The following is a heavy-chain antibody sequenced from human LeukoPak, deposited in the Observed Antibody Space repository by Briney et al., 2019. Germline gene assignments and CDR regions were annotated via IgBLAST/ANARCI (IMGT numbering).Heavy chain of an antibody. J-gene: IGHJ3*02. V-gene: IGHV3-33*01. CDR1: GFTFSSYG. CDR2: IWYDGSNK. CDR3: ARDLLVSEDAFDI. Sequence: GRSLRLSCAASGFTFSSYGMHWVRQAPGKGLEWVAVIWYDGSNKYSADSVKGRFTISRDNSKNTLYLQMNSLRAEDTAVYYCARDLLVSEDAFDIWGQGTMVTVSS. D-gene: IGHD6-6*01.